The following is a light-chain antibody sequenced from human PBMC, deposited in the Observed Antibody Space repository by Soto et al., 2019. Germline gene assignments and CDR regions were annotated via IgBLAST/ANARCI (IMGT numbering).Light chain of an antibody. Sequence: EIVLAQSPATLSLSPGERATLSCRASQSVSDYVAWYQQKPGQAPRLLIYDASNRATGIPARFSGGGSGTDFTLTVSSLEPEDFAFYYCQQRYDWPITFGPGTRLEIK. J-gene: IGKJ5*01. CDR2: DAS. V-gene: IGKV3-11*01. CDR3: QQRYDWPIT. CDR1: QSVSDY.